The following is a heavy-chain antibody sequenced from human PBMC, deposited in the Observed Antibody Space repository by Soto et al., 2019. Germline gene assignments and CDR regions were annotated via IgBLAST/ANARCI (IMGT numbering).Heavy chain of an antibody. CDR1: GFTFSSHW. CDR2: VNEDGSGG. Sequence: EAQLAESGGGLVQPGGSLRLSCAASGFTFSSHWMHWVRQAPGQGPEGVARVNEDGSGGYYAESVKGRFTISRDNAKNTLYLEMNSLRVEDTAVYYCARPRSKSSSGFDIWGQGTMVTVSS. CDR3: ARPRSKSSSGFDI. V-gene: IGHV3-74*01. J-gene: IGHJ3*02. D-gene: IGHD6-6*01.